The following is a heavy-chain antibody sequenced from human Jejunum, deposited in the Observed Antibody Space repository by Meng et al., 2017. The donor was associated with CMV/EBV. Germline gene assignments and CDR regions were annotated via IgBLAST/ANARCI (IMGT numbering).Heavy chain of an antibody. J-gene: IGHJ4*02. D-gene: IGHD5-12*01. CDR1: GGSFSAYT. V-gene: IGHV4-34*01. CDR2: IDHLRRT. CDR3: ATADEYAIKY. Sequence: QVQLQEGGGGLLTPSETLSLTCTLSGGSFSAYTWSWIRQAPGKGLEWIAEIDHLRRTNFNPSLKSRVSISRDTSRDQFSLRLNSVTAADTAVYYCATADEYAIKYWGQGTLVTVSS.